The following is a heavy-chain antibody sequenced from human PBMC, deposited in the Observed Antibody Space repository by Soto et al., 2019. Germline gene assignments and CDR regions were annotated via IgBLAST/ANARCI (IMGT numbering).Heavy chain of an antibody. CDR3: AADRKQQLVRGGYYYYYGMDV. D-gene: IGHD6-13*01. CDR1: GFTFTSSA. Sequence: SVKVSCKASGFTFTSSAVQWVRQARGQRLEWIGWIVVGSGNTNYAQKFQERVTITRDMSTSTAYMELSSLRSEDTAVYYCAADRKQQLVRGGYYYYYGMDVWGQGTTVTRLL. CDR2: IVVGSGNT. V-gene: IGHV1-58*01. J-gene: IGHJ6*02.